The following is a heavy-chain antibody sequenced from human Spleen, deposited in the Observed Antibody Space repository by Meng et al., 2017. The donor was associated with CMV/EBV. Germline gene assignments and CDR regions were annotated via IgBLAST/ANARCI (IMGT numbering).Heavy chain of an antibody. CDR3: VRGVAEFLGWELGH. V-gene: IGHV3-74*01. D-gene: IGHD1-26*01. Sequence: DVPLVESGGGLVQPGGSLRLSCAASGFTFSRHWMHWVRQAPGKGLVWVSRISSDGDRISYADSVKGRFTISRDNVKDTLHLQMHSLGVEDSAMYYCVRGVAEFLGWELGHWGQGALVTVSS. J-gene: IGHJ4*02. CDR2: ISSDGDRI. CDR1: GFTFSRHW.